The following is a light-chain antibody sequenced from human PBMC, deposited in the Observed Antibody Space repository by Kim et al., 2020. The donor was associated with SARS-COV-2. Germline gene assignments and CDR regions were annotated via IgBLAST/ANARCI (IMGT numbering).Light chain of an antibody. CDR1: PSIDTW. J-gene: IGKJ1*01. Sequence: ASGGDRVTITCRASPSIDTWLAWYQQKPGKAPKLLIYDASILESGVPSRFSGRGSATEFTLTITSLQPDDFAIYFCQQYKTYPWTFGQGTKVDIK. CDR3: QQYKTYPWT. CDR2: DAS. V-gene: IGKV1-5*01.